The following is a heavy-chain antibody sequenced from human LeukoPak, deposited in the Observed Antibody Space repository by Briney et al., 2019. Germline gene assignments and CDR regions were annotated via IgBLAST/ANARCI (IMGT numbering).Heavy chain of an antibody. CDR3: ARRSEFDNTHYHYFDY. V-gene: IGHV4-39*01. J-gene: IGHJ4*02. D-gene: IGHD2-15*01. CDR1: GGSIDSRSYY. CDR2: IYHSGST. Sequence: SETLSLTCTVSGGSIDSRSYYWDWIRQSPGKGLEWIGTIYHSGSTEYNPSLKSRVAIFVDTSKNQFSLILHSVAAADTAVYYCARRSEFDNTHYHYFDYWGQGALVTVSS.